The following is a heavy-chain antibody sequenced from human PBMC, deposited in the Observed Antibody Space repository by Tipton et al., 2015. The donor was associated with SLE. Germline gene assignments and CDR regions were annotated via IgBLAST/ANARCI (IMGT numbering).Heavy chain of an antibody. CDR3: ARDRRIVARPGYWYFDL. CDR2: ISSSSSYI. J-gene: IGHJ2*01. V-gene: IGHV3-21*01. Sequence: SLRLSCAASGFTFSSYSMNWVRQAPGKGLEWVSSISSSSSYIYYADSVKGRFTISRDNAKNSLYLQMNSLRAEDTAVYYCARDRRIVARPGYWYFDLWGRGTLVTVSS. D-gene: IGHD6-6*01. CDR1: GFTFSSYS.